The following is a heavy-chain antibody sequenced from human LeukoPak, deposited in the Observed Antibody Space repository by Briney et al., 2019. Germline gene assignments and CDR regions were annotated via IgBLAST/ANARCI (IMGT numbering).Heavy chain of an antibody. Sequence: GGSLRLSCAASGFTVSNSAMGWVRETPGKGLEWVTGISDNGGVTNYADSVKGRFTISRDNSKNTPYLQMNSLRAEDTAVYYCATGDRLYYGSGSYGYWGQGTLVTVSS. CDR3: ATGDRLYYGSGSYGY. V-gene: IGHV3-23*01. D-gene: IGHD3-10*01. CDR1: GFTVSNSA. CDR2: ISDNGGVT. J-gene: IGHJ4*02.